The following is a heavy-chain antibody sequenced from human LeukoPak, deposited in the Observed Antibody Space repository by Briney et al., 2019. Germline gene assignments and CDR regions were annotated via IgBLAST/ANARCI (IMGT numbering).Heavy chain of an antibody. CDR2: IIPIFGTA. D-gene: IGHD4-23*01. CDR1: GYTFINYD. V-gene: IGHV1-69*13. Sequence: ASVKVSCKASGYTFINYDISWVRQAPGQGLEWMGGIIPIFGTANYAQKFQGRVTITADESTSTAYMELSSLRSEDTAVYYCANSANYGGNSGYFDYWAQGTLVTVSS. CDR3: ANSANYGGNSGYFDY. J-gene: IGHJ4*02.